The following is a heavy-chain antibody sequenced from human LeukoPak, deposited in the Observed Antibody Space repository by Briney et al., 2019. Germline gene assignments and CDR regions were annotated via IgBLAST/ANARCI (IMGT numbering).Heavy chain of an antibody. D-gene: IGHD3-22*01. CDR1: GFTFSSYA. CDR2: ISGSGGST. V-gene: IGHV3-23*01. Sequence: PGGSLRLSCAASGFTFSSYAMSWVRQAPGKGLEWVSAISGSGGSTYYADSVKGRFTISRDNSKNTLYLQMNSLRAEDTAVYYCAKVKDYYDGIRIFDYWGQGTLVTVSS. CDR3: AKVKDYYDGIRIFDY. J-gene: IGHJ4*02.